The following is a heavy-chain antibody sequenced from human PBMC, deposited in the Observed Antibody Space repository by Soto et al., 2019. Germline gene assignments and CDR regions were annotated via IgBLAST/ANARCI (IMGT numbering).Heavy chain of an antibody. CDR3: ATDTAGSGWSPEVRDDP. J-gene: IGHJ5*02. Sequence: QERLVQSGAEVKKPGSSVKVSCKASGVSFRTNAITWVRQAPGQGLEWMGGIIPRIGIGNYAEKLQGRVTLTADETTDTACKETSRLTRDGMCVSYYATDTAGSGWSPEVRDDPWGHRPLVPVS. CDR2: IIPRIGIG. D-gene: IGHD6-19*01. V-gene: IGHV1-69*01. CDR1: GVSFRTNA.